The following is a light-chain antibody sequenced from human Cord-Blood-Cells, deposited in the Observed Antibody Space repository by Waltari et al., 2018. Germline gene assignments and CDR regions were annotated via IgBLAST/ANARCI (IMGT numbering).Light chain of an antibody. Sequence: QSALTQPASVSGSPGQSITISCTGTSSDVGGYNYVSWYQQHPGKAPKLMIYDVSNRPSGFSKRFSGSKSGNTASLTISGLQAEDEAYYYCSSYTSSSTVVFGGGTKLTVL. V-gene: IGLV2-14*01. CDR2: DVS. CDR1: SSDVGGYNY. J-gene: IGLJ2*01. CDR3: SSYTSSSTVV.